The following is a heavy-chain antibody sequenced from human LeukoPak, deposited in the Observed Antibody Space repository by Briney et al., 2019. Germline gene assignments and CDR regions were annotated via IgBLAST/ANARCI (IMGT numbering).Heavy chain of an antibody. J-gene: IGHJ4*02. CDR2: ACSDGSSK. Sequence: GGSLRLSCTVSGLSFNGHAGHWVRHAPGKGLEWLAVACSDGSSKYYAASVKGRFNISGAPLMQTAYLKMSTLGAGDTALYFCVRGKDRGSGDDLTLGYWGQGNPVIVSS. D-gene: IGHD3/OR15-3a*01. V-gene: IGHV3-30-3*01. CDR1: GLSFNGHA. CDR3: VRGKDRGSGDDLTLGY.